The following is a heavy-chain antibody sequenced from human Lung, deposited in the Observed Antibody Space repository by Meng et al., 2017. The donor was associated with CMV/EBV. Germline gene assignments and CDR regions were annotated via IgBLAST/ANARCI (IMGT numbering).Heavy chain of an antibody. CDR2: VSSSSSHI. J-gene: IGHJ6*02. CDR3: ARPTWVDGMDV. V-gene: IGHV3-21*06. Sequence: SCAASGFTFSYYSMNWVRQAPGKGLEWVSSVSSSSSHIYYSDSVRGRFTISRDNAKNSLYLQMDSLRAGDTGVYYCARPTWVDGMDVWGQGTTVTVSS. D-gene: IGHD1-1*01. CDR1: GFTFSYYS.